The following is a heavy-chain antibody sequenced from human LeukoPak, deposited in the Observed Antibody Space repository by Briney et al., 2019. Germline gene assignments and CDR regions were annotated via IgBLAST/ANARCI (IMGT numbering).Heavy chain of an antibody. J-gene: IGHJ4*02. Sequence: GGSLRLSCVGSEFTFSSYGMHWVCQAPGNGLEWVALISYDVSNKYYADSVKGRFTISRDNSKNTLFLEMNSLRDDDTAVYSCAKDRMIYGGYSGGSFDSWGQGTLVIVSS. CDR2: ISYDVSNK. CDR1: EFTFSSYG. D-gene: IGHD3-10*01. V-gene: IGHV3-30*18. CDR3: AKDRMIYGGYSGGSFDS.